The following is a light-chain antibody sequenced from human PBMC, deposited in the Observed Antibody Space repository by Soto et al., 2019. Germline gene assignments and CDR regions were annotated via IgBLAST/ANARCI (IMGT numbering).Light chain of an antibody. CDR3: QQYHTWPLT. J-gene: IGKJ4*01. CDR2: GAS. CDR1: QGVSRK. Sequence: DIVMTPSPATLSVAPGERVTFSCRASQGVSRKLAWYQHKPGQAPRLLISGASTGATGIPARFSGSGSGTEFTLTISSLQSEDCAIYYCQQYHTWPLTFGGGTKVEIK. V-gene: IGKV3-15*01.